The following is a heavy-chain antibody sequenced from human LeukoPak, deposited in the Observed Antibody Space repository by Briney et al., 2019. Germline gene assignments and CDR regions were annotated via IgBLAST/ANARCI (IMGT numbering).Heavy chain of an antibody. CDR2: ISAYNGNP. CDR1: GYTFTSYG. J-gene: IGHJ5*02. CDR3: ARDDPYYDFWSGYLYNWFDP. Sequence: ASVKVSCKASGYTFTSYGISWGRQAPGQGLKWMGWISAYNGNPNYAQKLQGRVTMTTDTSTSTAYMELRSLRSDDTAVYYSARDDPYYDFWSGYLYNWFDPWGQGTLVTVSS. V-gene: IGHV1-18*01. D-gene: IGHD3-3*01.